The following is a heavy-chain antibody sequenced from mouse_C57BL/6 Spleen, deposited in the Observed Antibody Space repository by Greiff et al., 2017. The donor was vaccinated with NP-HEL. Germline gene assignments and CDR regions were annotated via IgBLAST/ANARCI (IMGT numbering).Heavy chain of an antibody. CDR3: ARGGLPSYYAMDY. D-gene: IGHD2-4*01. J-gene: IGHJ4*01. CDR2: ISYDGSN. CDR1: GYSITSGYY. V-gene: IGHV3-6*01. Sequence: ESGPGLVKPSQSLSLTCSVTGYSITSGYYWNWIRQFPGNKLEWMGYISYDGSNNYNPSLKNRISITRDTSKNQFFLKLNSVTTEDTATYYCARGGLPSYYAMDYWGQGTSVTVSS.